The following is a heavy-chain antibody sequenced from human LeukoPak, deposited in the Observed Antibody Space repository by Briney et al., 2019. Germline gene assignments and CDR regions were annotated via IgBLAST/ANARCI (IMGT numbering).Heavy chain of an antibody. CDR2: IYRDGSNT. D-gene: IGHD6-19*01. V-gene: IGHV3-74*01. J-gene: IGHJ4*02. Sequence: PGGSLRLSCAASGFTFSNYWMHWVRQVPGKGLVWVSRIYRDGSNTDYADSVKGRFIISRDNVKNALYLQMNSLRADDTAVYYCATAVASSSGWYADYWGQGTLVTVSS. CDR3: ATAVASSSGWYADY. CDR1: GFTFSNYW.